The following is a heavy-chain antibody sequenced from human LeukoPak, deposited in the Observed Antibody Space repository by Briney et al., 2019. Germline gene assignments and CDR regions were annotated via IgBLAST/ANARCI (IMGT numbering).Heavy chain of an antibody. CDR2: ISYDGSNK. Sequence: GGSLRLSCAASGFTFSSYAMHWVRQAPGKGLEWVAVISYDGSNKYCADSVKGRFTISRDNSKNTLYLQMNSLRAEDTAVYYCARDLDCSSTSCYGGFCFDYWGQGTLVTVSS. CDR1: GFTFSSYA. J-gene: IGHJ4*02. D-gene: IGHD2-2*01. CDR3: ARDLDCSSTSCYGGFCFDY. V-gene: IGHV3-30*04.